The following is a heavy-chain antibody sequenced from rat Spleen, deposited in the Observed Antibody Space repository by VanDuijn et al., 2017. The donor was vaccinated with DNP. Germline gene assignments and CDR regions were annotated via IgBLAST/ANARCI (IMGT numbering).Heavy chain of an antibody. CDR2: ISYSGST. V-gene: IGHV3-1*01. CDR1: GYSITSNY. J-gene: IGHJ2*01. Sequence: EVQLQESGSGLVKPSQSLSLACSVTGYSITSNYWGWIRKFPGNKLEYIGHISYSGSTNYNPSLKSRISITRDTSKNHFFLHLNSVTTEDTATYYCARWTRYFDYWGQGAMVTVSS. CDR3: ARWTRYFDY. D-gene: IGHD1-7*01.